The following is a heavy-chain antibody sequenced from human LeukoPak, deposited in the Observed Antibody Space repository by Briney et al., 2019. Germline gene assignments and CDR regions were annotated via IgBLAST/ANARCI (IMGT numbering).Heavy chain of an antibody. V-gene: IGHV3-7*01. CDR2: MKQDGSQK. J-gene: IGHJ3*02. CDR3: ARGGTSDI. Sequence: GGSLRLSCVASGFTFSRYWMTWFRQAPGKGLEWVANMKQDGSQKNYVDSVKGRFTISRDNARKSLFLQMNSLRGEDTAVYYCARGGTSDIWGQGTRVTVSS. CDR1: GFTFSRYW.